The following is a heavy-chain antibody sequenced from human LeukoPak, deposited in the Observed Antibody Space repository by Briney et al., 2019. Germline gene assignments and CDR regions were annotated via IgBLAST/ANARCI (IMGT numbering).Heavy chain of an antibody. V-gene: IGHV4-4*02. Sequence: GSLRLSCAASGFTFSNAWMSWVRQPPGKGLEWIGEIYHSGSTTYNPSLKSRVTISMDTSRTQFSLNLSSVTAADTAVYYCASNGYYSVDYWGQGTLVTVSS. CDR3: ASNGYYSVDY. CDR1: GFTFSNAW. D-gene: IGHD4-17*01. J-gene: IGHJ4*02. CDR2: IYHSGST.